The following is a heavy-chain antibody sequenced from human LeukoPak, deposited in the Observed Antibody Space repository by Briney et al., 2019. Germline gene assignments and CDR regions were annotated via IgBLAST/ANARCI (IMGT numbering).Heavy chain of an antibody. CDR2: IYYSGST. Sequence: PSETLSLTCTVSGGSISSSSYYWGWIRQPPGKGLEWIGSIYYSGSTYYNPSLKSRVTMSLDTSKNQFSLKLSSVTAADTAVYYCARGRDGYNFLNRGEYYYFDYWGQGTLVTVSS. J-gene: IGHJ4*02. CDR1: GGSISSSSYY. D-gene: IGHD5-24*01. V-gene: IGHV4-39*07. CDR3: ARGRDGYNFLNRGEYYYFDY.